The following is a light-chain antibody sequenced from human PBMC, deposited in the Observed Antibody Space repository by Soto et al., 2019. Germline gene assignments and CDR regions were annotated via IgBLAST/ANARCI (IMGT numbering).Light chain of an antibody. J-gene: IGLJ2*01. Sequence: QSALIQPASVSGSPGQSITISCTGTSSDVGANDFVSWYQQHPGKAPKLMIYDDNNRPSGVSNRFSGSKSGNTASLTISGLQAEDEADYYCSSYASSRIYVIFGGGTKLTVL. CDR3: SSYASSRIYVI. CDR1: SSDVGANDF. V-gene: IGLV2-14*03. CDR2: DDN.